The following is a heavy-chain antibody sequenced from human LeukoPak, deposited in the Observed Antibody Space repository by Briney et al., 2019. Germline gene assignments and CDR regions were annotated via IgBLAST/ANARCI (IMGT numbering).Heavy chain of an antibody. CDR2: INPSGGST. J-gene: IGHJ5*02. CDR1: GYTFTSYY. CDR3: ARDGYDSSGYYYGPAGSWFDP. D-gene: IGHD3-22*01. V-gene: IGHV1-46*01. Sequence: GASVKVSCKASGYTFTSYYMHWVRQAPGQGLEWMGIINPSGGSTSYAQKFQGRVTMTRDMSTSTVYMELSSLRSEDTAVYYCARDGYDSSGYYYGPAGSWFDPWGQGTLVTVSS.